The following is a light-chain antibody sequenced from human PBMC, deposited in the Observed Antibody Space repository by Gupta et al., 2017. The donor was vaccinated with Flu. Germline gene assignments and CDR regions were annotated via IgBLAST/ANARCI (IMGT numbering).Light chain of an antibody. J-gene: IGLJ1*01. CDR3: SSFATPATLV. V-gene: IGLV2-14*04. CDR2: DVR. Sequence: SITISCTGTRGDSGDYKYVSWYQQYPGNAPILSSEDVRNRHSRVSSRVSGSKSGTTDSLTISGLQAEDDAYYFCSSFATPATLVFGTGTTVTV. CDR1: RGDSGDYKY.